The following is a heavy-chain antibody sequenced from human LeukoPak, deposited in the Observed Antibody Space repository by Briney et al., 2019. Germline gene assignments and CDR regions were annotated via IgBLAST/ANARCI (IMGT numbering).Heavy chain of an antibody. CDR1: GFTFTSYS. V-gene: IGHV3-48*01. J-gene: IGHJ4*02. CDR2: ISSSSSTI. D-gene: IGHD2-2*01. CDR3: AREHVVVPAANDY. Sequence: GGSLRLSCSASGFTFTSYSMNWVRQAPGKGLEWVSYISSSSSTIYYADSVKGRFTISRDNAKNSLYLQMNSLRAEDTAVYYCAREHVVVPAANDYWGQGTLVTVSS.